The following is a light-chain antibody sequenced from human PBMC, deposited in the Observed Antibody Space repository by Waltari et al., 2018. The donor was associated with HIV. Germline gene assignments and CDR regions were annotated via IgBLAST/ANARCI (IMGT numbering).Light chain of an antibody. Sequence: IVMTQSPDSLAVSLGERATINCKSNQSVLYSSNNRNYLAWYQQKPGQPPKLLIYWASTRESGVPDRFSGSGSGTDFTLTISSLQAEDVAVYYCQQFYSAVFTFGPGTKVDIK. CDR2: WAS. J-gene: IGKJ3*01. CDR3: QQFYSAVFT. V-gene: IGKV4-1*01. CDR1: QSVLYSSNNRNY.